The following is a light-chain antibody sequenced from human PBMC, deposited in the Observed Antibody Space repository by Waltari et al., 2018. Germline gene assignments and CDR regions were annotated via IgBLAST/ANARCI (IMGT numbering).Light chain of an antibody. CDR1: QSVSST. V-gene: IGKV3D-15*01. CDR3: LQRSNWPRT. CDR2: GAS. Sequence: EIVMTQSPATLSLSPGERATLSCRASQSVSSTLAWYHQKPGQAPRPLIYGASSMATGIPDRFSGSGSGTDFILTISSLEPEDVGIYYCLQRSNWPRTFGQGTKVEIK. J-gene: IGKJ1*01.